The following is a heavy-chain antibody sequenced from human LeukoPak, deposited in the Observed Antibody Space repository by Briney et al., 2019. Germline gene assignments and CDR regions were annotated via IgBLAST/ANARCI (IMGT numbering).Heavy chain of an antibody. D-gene: IGHD2-15*01. Sequence: GGSLRLSCAASGFTFSSYAMSWVRQAPGKGLEWVSAISGSGGSTYYADSVKGQFTISRDNSKSTLCLQMNSLRAEDTAVYYCAKQLGYCSDGSCYFPYWGQGTLVTVSS. CDR2: ISGSGGST. CDR3: AKQLGYCSDGSCYFPY. J-gene: IGHJ4*02. V-gene: IGHV3-23*01. CDR1: GFTFSSYA.